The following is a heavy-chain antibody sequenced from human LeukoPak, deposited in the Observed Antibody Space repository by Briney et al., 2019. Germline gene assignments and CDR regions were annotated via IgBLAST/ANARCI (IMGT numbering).Heavy chain of an antibody. Sequence: GGSLRLSCAASGFTFSTYAMSWVRQAPGKGLEWVSAISGSGATSYYAGSVEGRFTISRDNSKNTLYLQMNSLRAEDTAVYYCAKDGSSGIAATADAFDIWGQGTMVTVSS. CDR1: GFTFSTYA. CDR2: ISGSGATS. V-gene: IGHV3-23*01. D-gene: IGHD6-13*01. CDR3: AKDGSSGIAATADAFDI. J-gene: IGHJ3*02.